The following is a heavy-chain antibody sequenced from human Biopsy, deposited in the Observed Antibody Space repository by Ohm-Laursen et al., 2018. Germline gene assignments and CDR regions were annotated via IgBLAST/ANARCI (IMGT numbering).Heavy chain of an antibody. CDR2: INIDGSTT. Sequence: SLRLSCAAPGFTFNNYWMHWVRQGPGKGLVWVSRINIDGSTTRYADSVKGRFTISRDNAKNSLYLQMNSLRAEDTAVYYCVGGSEFEGSNWPVDYWGQGTLVTVSS. V-gene: IGHV3-74*01. CDR3: VGGSEFEGSNWPVDY. J-gene: IGHJ4*02. D-gene: IGHD6-13*01. CDR1: GFTFNNYW.